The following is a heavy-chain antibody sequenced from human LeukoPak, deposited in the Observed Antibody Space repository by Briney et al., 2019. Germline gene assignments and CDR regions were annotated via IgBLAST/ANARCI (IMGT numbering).Heavy chain of an antibody. D-gene: IGHD3-9*01. Sequence: GGSLRLSCAASGFIFRNYAMSWVRQAPGKGLQWVAAITGSGDTTYYGDSVMGRFTISRDNSKNTLDLEVNTLRAEDTAVYYCAKWGYYDILTGYYVSDFWGQGTLVTVSS. CDR1: GFIFRNYA. CDR2: ITGSGDTT. CDR3: AKWGYYDILTGYYVSDF. J-gene: IGHJ4*02. V-gene: IGHV3-23*01.